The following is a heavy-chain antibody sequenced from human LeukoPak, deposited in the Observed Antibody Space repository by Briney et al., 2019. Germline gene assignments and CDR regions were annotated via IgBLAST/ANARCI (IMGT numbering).Heavy chain of an antibody. V-gene: IGHV3-20*04. Sequence: GGSLRLSCAASGFTFDEYGMSWVRQAPGKGLEWVSGINWNGGSTGYADSVKGRFTISRDNAKSSLYLQMNSLRAEDTALYYCARYPYYYDSSGYGAFDYWGQGTLVTVSS. CDR3: ARYPYYYDSSGYGAFDY. CDR2: INWNGGST. CDR1: GFTFDEYG. D-gene: IGHD3-22*01. J-gene: IGHJ4*02.